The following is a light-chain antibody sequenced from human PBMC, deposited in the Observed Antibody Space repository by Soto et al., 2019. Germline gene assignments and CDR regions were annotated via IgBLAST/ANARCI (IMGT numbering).Light chain of an antibody. J-gene: IGKJ1*01. Sequence: EIQMTQSPSSLSASVGDRVTITCRASQSIRSYLNWYQQKPGKAPKVLIYAASSLQSGVPSRFSGSGSGTDFTLTISSLQREDFGTYYCQQSYTTPWTFGQGTKVDIK. CDR3: QQSYTTPWT. CDR1: QSIRSY. V-gene: IGKV1-39*01. CDR2: AAS.